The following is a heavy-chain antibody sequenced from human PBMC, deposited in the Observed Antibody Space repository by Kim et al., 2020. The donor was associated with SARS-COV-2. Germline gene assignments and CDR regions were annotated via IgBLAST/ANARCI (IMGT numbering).Heavy chain of an antibody. Sequence: ASVKVSCKVSGYTLNEVSMHWVRETPEKGLESMGHFDPEDGETTYAQKFQGRITLTEDTSSDTAYMQLSGLTSEDTAIYYCTILDYYDGGTYWGGFDYWGQGTLVTVSS. CDR2: FDPEDGET. J-gene: IGHJ4*02. CDR1: GYTLNEVS. CDR3: TILDYYDGGTYWGGFDY. D-gene: IGHD3-22*01. V-gene: IGHV1-24*01.